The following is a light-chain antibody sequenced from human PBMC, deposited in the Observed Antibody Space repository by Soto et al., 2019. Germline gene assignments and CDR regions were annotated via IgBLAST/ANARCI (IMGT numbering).Light chain of an antibody. CDR2: GVS. V-gene: IGKV3-20*01. CDR1: QSITSRY. CDR3: QQYNASPRT. Sequence: EIVLTQSPGTLSLSPGERATLSCRASQSITSRYFVWYQQKPGQAPRLLIYGVSNRATGIPDRFSGSGSGTDFTLTISRLEPEDFAVYYCQQYNASPRTFGQGTKLEIK. J-gene: IGKJ2*01.